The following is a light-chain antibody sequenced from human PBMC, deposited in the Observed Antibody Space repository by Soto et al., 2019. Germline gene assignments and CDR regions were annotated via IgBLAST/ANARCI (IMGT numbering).Light chain of an antibody. CDR3: QQYYSLPYS. V-gene: IGKV4-1*01. J-gene: IGKJ2*03. CDR2: WAS. Sequence: DIVMTQSPDSLSVSIDERATISCTSSQSVFYRSSDKSYLAWYQQKPGQPPKLLIYWASTRESGVPDRFSGSGSGTDFTLTITSLQAEDVAVYYCQQYYSLPYSFGQGTKVDIK. CDR1: QSVFYRSSDKSY.